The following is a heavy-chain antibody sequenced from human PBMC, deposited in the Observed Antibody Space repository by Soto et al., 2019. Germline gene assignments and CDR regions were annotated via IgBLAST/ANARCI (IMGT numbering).Heavy chain of an antibody. V-gene: IGHV3-30*19. Sequence: QVQLVESGGGVVQPGTSLRVSCVGSGFTFRSYVMHWVRQAPGKGLEWVALTAYDGSDKYYADAVRGRFTISRDNSRNTVNLQMDSLRLEDTALYYCARWGTTGGLDVWGQGTRVSVSS. CDR2: TAYDGSDK. D-gene: IGHD3-16*01. CDR3: ARWGTTGGLDV. CDR1: GFTFRSYV. J-gene: IGHJ1*01.